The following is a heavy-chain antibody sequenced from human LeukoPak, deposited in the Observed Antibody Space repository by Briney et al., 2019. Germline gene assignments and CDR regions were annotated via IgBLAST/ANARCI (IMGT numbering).Heavy chain of an antibody. D-gene: IGHD2-15*01. CDR2: IYYSGST. J-gene: IGHJ4*02. CDR1: GGSISSGDYY. Sequence: SQTLSLTCTVSGGSISSGDYYWSWIRQPPGKGLEWIGYIYYSGSTYYNPSLKSRVTMSVDTSKNQFSLKLSSVTAADTAVYYCARRRAGVGHFDYWGQGTLVTVSS. V-gene: IGHV4-30-4*08. CDR3: ARRRAGVGHFDY.